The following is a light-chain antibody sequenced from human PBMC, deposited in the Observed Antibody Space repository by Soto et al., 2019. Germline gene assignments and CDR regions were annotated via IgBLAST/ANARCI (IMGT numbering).Light chain of an antibody. CDR1: SSDVGSYNL. V-gene: IGLV2-23*02. CDR2: EAS. Sequence: QSALTQPASVSGSPGQSITISCSGTSSDVGSYNLVSWYQQHPGKAPQLIIYEASKRPSGVSDRFSGSKSGNTASLTISGLQAEDEADYYCCSYAGSNTFVFGGGTKLTVL. CDR3: CSYAGSNTFV. J-gene: IGLJ2*01.